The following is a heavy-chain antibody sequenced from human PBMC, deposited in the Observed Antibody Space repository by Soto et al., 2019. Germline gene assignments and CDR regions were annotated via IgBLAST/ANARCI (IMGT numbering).Heavy chain of an antibody. CDR1: GFRFRDYW. CDR2: IKQDESDK. V-gene: IGHV3-7*03. J-gene: IGHJ5*02. D-gene: IGHD3-16*02. Sequence: GVLRLSCAVSGFRFRDYWMSWVRQAPWKGLEWVANIKQDESDKYYVDSVKGRFTISRDNAKNALYLQMNSLRVEDTAVYYCAAYCYTMTCTHFHGYSWGQGTQVTVSS. CDR3: AAYCYTMTCTHFHGYS.